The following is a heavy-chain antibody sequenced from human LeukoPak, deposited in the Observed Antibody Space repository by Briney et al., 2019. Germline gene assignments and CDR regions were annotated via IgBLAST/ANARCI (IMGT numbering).Heavy chain of an antibody. D-gene: IGHD6-13*01. Sequence: GGSLRLSCAASGFKFTNYAMHWVRQAPGKGLEWVSKIGGSGVTKFYADSVAGRFTISRENSNNALFLQMNNLRAEDMAIYYCARGASSWEYTTFDVWGQGAIVTVSS. V-gene: IGHV3-23*01. CDR2: IGGSGVTK. J-gene: IGHJ3*01. CDR3: ARGASSWEYTTFDV. CDR1: GFKFTNYA.